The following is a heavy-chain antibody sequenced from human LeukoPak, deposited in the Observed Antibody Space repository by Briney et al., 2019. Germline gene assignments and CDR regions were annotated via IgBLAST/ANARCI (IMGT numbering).Heavy chain of an antibody. CDR3: ARVPTSVSLAIDY. CDR1: GFTFSNYN. Sequence: GGSLRLSCAASGFTFSNYNMNSVREAPGTGVEWVSVIISSSRYMYYADSVKGRFTISRDKAKNSLYLQMSSVRAKDTAVYYCARVPTSVSLAIDYWGQGTLVTVST. CDR2: IISSSRYM. J-gene: IGHJ4*02. V-gene: IGHV3-21*01.